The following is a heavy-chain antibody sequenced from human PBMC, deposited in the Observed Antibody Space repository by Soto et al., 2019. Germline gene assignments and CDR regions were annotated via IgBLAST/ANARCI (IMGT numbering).Heavy chain of an antibody. CDR3: AKGTSNGGWFNPFDY. Sequence: EVQLLESGGGLVQPGGSLRLSCAASGFTFVNYAMNWVRQAPGKGLEWVATLSGSGTSTYYADSVKGRFTISRDNSRNTLYLQMNSLRAEDTAVYYCAKGTSNGGWFNPFDYWGQGHLVNVSS. J-gene: IGHJ4*02. D-gene: IGHD6-19*01. V-gene: IGHV3-23*01. CDR1: GFTFVNYA. CDR2: LSGSGTST.